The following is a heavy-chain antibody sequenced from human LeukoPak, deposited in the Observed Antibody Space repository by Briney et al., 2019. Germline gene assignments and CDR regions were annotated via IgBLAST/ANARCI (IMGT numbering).Heavy chain of an antibody. CDR2: IGAGGTFT. CDR3: GKVAGSEMEWLLYSDH. V-gene: IGHV3-23*01. CDR1: GFTFSSYA. D-gene: IGHD3-3*01. J-gene: IGHJ4*02. Sequence: GGSLRLSCTASGFTFSSYAMNCVRQAPGKGLEWVSGIGAGGTFTYYADSVKGRFTISRDNSKNTLYLQMNSLRARVMVVYYCGKVAGSEMEWLLYSDHWGQGTLVTVSS.